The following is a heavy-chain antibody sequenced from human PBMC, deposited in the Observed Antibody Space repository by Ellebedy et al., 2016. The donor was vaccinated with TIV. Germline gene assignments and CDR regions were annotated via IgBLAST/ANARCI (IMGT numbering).Heavy chain of an antibody. CDR2: ISRSGGTI. Sequence: PGGSLRLSCAASGFTFSDYYMTWIRQAPGKGLEWVSYISRSGGTIYYADSVRGRFTISRDNAKSSLYLQVNSLRAEDTAVYYCARGDAWYFPRYYMDVWGQGTTVTVSS. J-gene: IGHJ6*02. CDR3: ARGDAWYFPRYYMDV. D-gene: IGHD6-13*01. V-gene: IGHV3-11*01. CDR1: GFTFSDYY.